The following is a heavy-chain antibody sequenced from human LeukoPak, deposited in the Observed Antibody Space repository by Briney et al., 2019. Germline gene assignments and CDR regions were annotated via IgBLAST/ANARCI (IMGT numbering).Heavy chain of an antibody. J-gene: IGHJ4*02. CDR3: AGDFYDSSGYYYDY. CDR1: GFTFSGYT. Sequence: GGSLRLSCAASGFTFSGYTMSWVRHAPEKGLEWISAISATGDRTYYAESVKGRFTISRDNSKNTMYLQMNSLRAEDTALYYCAGDFYDSSGYYYDYWGLGTLVTVSS. V-gene: IGHV3-23*01. CDR2: ISATGDRT. D-gene: IGHD3-22*01.